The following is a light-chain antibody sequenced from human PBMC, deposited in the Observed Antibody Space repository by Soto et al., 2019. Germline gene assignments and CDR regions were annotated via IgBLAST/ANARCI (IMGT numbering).Light chain of an antibody. CDR3: QQRSNFIT. CDR1: QSVSSY. V-gene: IGKV3-11*01. CDR2: DAS. J-gene: IGKJ5*01. Sequence: EFVLTQSPGTLSLSPGERATLSCRASQSVSSYLAWYQQKPGQAPRLLIYDASNRATGIPARFSGSGSGTDFTLTISSLESEDFAVYYCQQRSNFITFGQGTRLEIK.